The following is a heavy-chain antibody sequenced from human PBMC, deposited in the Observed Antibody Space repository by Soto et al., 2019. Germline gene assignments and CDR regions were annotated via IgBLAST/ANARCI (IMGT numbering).Heavy chain of an antibody. CDR3: ARHGVNAFDI. J-gene: IGHJ3*02. CDR1: GYSFTSYW. CDR2: IDPSDSYT. Sequence: PGASLKLSCKGSGYSFTSYWISWVRQMPGKGLEWMGRIDPSDSYTNYSPSFQGHVTISADKSISTAYLQRSSLKASDTAMYYCARHGVNAFDIWGQGTMVTVSS. V-gene: IGHV5-10-1*01.